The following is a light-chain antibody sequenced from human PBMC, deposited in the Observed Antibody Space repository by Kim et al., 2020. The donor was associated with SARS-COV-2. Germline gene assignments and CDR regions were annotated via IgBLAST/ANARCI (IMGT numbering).Light chain of an antibody. V-gene: IGKV3-20*01. CDR3: QQYGSSPPLS. Sequence: QGERATLPCRASQSISSNYLSWYQHKPGQAPRLLLYDASTRATGIPDRFSGSGSGTDFTLTVSRLEPEDFAVYYCQQYGSSPPLSFGQGTRLEIK. CDR1: QSISSNY. J-gene: IGKJ5*01. CDR2: DAS.